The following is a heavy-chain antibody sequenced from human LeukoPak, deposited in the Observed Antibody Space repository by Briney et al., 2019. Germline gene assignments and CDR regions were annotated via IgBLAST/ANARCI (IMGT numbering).Heavy chain of an antibody. D-gene: IGHD6-13*01. CDR1: GFTFSSYG. CDR2: ISGSGDST. V-gene: IGHV3-23*01. CDR3: AVTGYSSRSPNV. Sequence: GGSLRLSCAASGFTFSSYGMSWVRQAPGKGLDWVSAISGSGDSTYYADSVKGRFTISRDNSKNTLFLQMNSLRADDTAVYYCAVTGYSSRSPNVWGQGTMVTVSS. J-gene: IGHJ3*01.